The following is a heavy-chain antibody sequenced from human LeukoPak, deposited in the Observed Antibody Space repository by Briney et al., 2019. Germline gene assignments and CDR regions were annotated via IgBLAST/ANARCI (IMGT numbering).Heavy chain of an antibody. J-gene: IGHJ4*02. Sequence: PSETLSLTCAVSGGSISSSNWWSWVRQPPGKGLEWIGEIYHSGSTNYNSSLKSRVTISVDTSKNQFSLELSSVTAADTAVYYCARDWGHFHYWGQGTLVTVSS. V-gene: IGHV4-4*02. CDR2: IYHSGST. CDR3: ARDWGHFHY. D-gene: IGHD7-27*01. CDR1: GGSISSSNW.